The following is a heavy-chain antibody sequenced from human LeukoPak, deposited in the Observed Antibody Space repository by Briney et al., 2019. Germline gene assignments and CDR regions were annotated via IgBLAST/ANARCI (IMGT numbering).Heavy chain of an antibody. CDR2: IRTEAYDGAT. CDR1: GFTFGDYA. Sequence: GGSLRLSCAASGFTFGDYAMRWVRQAPGKGLEWVGFIRTEAYDGATDYGASVKGRFTISRDDSKNIAYLQMNSLNTEDTAVYYCTRTFGYYYFYMDVWGKGTTVIVSS. J-gene: IGHJ6*03. CDR3: TRTFGYYYFYMDV. V-gene: IGHV3-49*04. D-gene: IGHD3-16*01.